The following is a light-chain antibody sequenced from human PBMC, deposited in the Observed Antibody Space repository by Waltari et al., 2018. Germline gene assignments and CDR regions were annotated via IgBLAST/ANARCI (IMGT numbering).Light chain of an antibody. V-gene: IGLV1-36*01. Sequence: LTQPPSVSEAPRQRVTISCSGSSSNIGNNAVNWYQQLPGKAPKLLIYYDDLLPSGVSDRFSGSKSGTSASLAISGLQSEDEADYYCAAWDDSLNAVVFGGGTKLTVL. CDR1: SSNIGNNA. CDR2: YDD. CDR3: AAWDDSLNAVV. J-gene: IGLJ2*01.